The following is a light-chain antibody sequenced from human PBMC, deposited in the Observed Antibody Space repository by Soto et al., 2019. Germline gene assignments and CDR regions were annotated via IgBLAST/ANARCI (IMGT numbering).Light chain of an antibody. V-gene: IGKV3-15*01. Sequence: EIVMTQSPATLSVSPGERATLSCRASQSVTSNLAWYQQKSGQTPKLLIYGASTRATDIPARFSGSGSGTEYTLTISSLKSKYFAVNFCQQYDYWSLTFGGGTKVEI. CDR1: QSVTSN. CDR3: QQYDYWSLT. CDR2: GAS. J-gene: IGKJ4*01.